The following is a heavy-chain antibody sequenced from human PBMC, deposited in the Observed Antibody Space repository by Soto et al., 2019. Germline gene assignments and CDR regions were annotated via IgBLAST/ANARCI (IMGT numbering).Heavy chain of an antibody. J-gene: IGHJ6*03. D-gene: IGHD4-4*01. V-gene: IGHV3-48*01. CDR2: ISSSSSTI. CDR1: GFTFSSYS. CDR3: ARERTTVTTDYYYYMDV. Sequence: GGSLRLSCAASGFTFSSYSMNWVRQAPGKGLEWVSYISSSSSTIYYADSVKGRFTISRDNAKNSLYLQMNSLRAEDTAVYYCARERTTVTTDYYYYMDVWGKGTTVTVSS.